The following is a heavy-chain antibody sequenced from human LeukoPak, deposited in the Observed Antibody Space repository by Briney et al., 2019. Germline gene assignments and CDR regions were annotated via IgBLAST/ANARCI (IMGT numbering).Heavy chain of an antibody. V-gene: IGHV1-3*01. D-gene: IGHD2-2*01. CDR3: ARAACTWSCFDY. J-gene: IGHJ4*02. CDR1: GYTFTSYA. CDR2: INAGNGNA. Sequence: ASVKVSCKASGYTFTSYAMHCVRQAPGQRLEWMGWINAGNGNAKYSQKFQDRVTITRDTSASTVYMELSSLRSEDTAVYYCARAACTWSCFDYWGQGILVTVSS.